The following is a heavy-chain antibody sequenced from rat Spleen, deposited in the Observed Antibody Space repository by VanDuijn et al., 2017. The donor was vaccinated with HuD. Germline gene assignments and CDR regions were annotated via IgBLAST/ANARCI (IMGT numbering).Heavy chain of an antibody. Sequence: EVQLQESGPGLVKPSQSLSLTCSVTGYSITSSYRWNWIRKFPGNKMEWMGYINYSGNTNYNPSLKSRISITRDTSKNQFFLQLNSVTTEDTATYYCVRDYSVPWGQGVMVTVSS. CDR2: INYSGNT. V-gene: IGHV3-3*01. CDR1: GYSITSSYR. D-gene: IGHD1-1*01. CDR3: VRDYSVP. J-gene: IGHJ2*01.